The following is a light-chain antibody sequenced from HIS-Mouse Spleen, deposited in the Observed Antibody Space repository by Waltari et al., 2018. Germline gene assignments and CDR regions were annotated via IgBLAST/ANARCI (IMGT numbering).Light chain of an antibody. V-gene: IGLV2-14*01. Sequence: QSTLTHPASVSGSPGQSITIPCSGTTSDVGVSDFVLLYQQSPGKAPKLMIYEVSNRPSGVSNRFSGSKSGNTASLTISGLQAEDEADYYCSSYTSSSTLVFGGGTKLTVL. CDR1: TSDVGVSDF. CDR2: EVS. CDR3: SSYTSSSTLV. J-gene: IGLJ3*02.